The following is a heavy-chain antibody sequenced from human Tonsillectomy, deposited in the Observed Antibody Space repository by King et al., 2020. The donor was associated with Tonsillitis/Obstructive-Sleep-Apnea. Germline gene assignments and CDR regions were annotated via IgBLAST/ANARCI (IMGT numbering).Heavy chain of an antibody. J-gene: IGHJ5*02. V-gene: IGHV4-39*01. D-gene: IGHD2-2*01. CDR1: GGSISSSSYY. Sequence: QLQESGPGLVKPSETLSLTCTVSGGSISSSSYYWGWIRQPPGKGLEWIGSIYYSGSTYYNPSLKSRVTISVDTSKNQFSLKLSSVTAADTAVYYCARVAGYCSSTSCYGWFDPWGQGTLVTVSS. CDR2: IYYSGST. CDR3: ARVAGYCSSTSCYGWFDP.